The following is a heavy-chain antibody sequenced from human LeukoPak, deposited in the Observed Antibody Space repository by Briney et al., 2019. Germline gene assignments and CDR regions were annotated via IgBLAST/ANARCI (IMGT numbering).Heavy chain of an antibody. CDR3: AREVDTAMGIFDY. CDR1: GGSISSYC. D-gene: IGHD5-18*01. CDR2: IYYSGST. V-gene: IGHV4-59*01. J-gene: IGHJ4*02. Sequence: SETLSLTCTVSGGSISSYCWSWIRQPPGKGLEWIGYIYYSGSTNYNPSLKSRVTISVDTSKNQFSLKLSSVTAADTAVYYCAREVDTAMGIFDYWGQGTLVTVSS.